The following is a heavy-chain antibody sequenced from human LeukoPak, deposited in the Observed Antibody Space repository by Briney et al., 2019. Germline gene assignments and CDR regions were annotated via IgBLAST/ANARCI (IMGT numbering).Heavy chain of an antibody. V-gene: IGHV3-7*01. CDR3: SNGIYDRSY. CDR1: GFTFTTYW. CDR2: IKQDGSEA. D-gene: IGHD2-8*01. Sequence: GGSLRLSCAASGFTFTTYWMAWVRQAPGKGLEWVANIKQDGSEAVYADSVRGRFTISRDNAKNSLYLQMNSLRVEDTAVYYCSNGIYDRSYWGQGTLVTFSS. J-gene: IGHJ4*02.